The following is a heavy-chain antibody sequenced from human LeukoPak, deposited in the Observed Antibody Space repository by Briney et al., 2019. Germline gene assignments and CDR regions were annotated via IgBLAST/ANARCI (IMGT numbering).Heavy chain of an antibody. J-gene: IGHJ5*02. CDR1: GGSISSSSYY. V-gene: IGHV4-39*01. CDR2: IYYSGST. Sequence: PSETPSLTCTVSGGSISSSSYYWGWIRQPSGKGLEWIGSIYYSGSTYYNPSLKSRVTISVDTSKNQFSLKLSSVTAADTAVYYCARQSGATIFYGNWFDPWGQGTLVTVSS. CDR3: ARQSGATIFYGNWFDP. D-gene: IGHD3-3*01.